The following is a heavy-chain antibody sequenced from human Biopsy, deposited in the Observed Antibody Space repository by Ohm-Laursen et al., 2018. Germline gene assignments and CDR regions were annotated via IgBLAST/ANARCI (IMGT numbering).Heavy chain of an antibody. J-gene: IGHJ5*02. CDR3: ARDYDTSGYYYVS. CDR2: ISYTGYT. CDR1: GGSFTGHY. Sequence: SDTLSLTCIVSGGSFTGHYWSWIRQPPGKGLEWIGHISYTGYTSYNAPLKSRVTISVDTSRNHFSLRLSSLTAADTAVYYCARDYDTSGYYYVSWGQGTLVTVSS. V-gene: IGHV4-59*08. D-gene: IGHD3-22*01.